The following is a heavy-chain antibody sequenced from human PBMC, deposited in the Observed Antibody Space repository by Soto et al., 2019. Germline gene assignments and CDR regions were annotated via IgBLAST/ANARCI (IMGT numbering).Heavy chain of an antibody. CDR2: ISGYNGNT. J-gene: IGHJ6*02. CDR1: GYTFSNYG. CDR3: ARFVMVGGWFDPNYYHGVDV. Sequence: QVQLVQSGAEVKKPGASVTVSCKTSGYTFSNYGINWVRQAPGQGLEWMGWISGYNGNTNYAQTVQGRVTMTTDTSTGTVYLELMSLKSDDTAIYYCARFVMVGGWFDPNYYHGVDVWGQGTTVTVSS. D-gene: IGHD6-19*01. V-gene: IGHV1-18*01.